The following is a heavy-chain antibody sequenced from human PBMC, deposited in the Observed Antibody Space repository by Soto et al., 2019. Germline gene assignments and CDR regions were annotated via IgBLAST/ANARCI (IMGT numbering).Heavy chain of an antibody. CDR3: AKDRGAYGYGPYDCFDY. J-gene: IGHJ4*01. CDR1: GYTFTSYA. Sequence: ASVKVSCRASGYTFTSYAMHWVRQAPGQRLEGMGWINAGNGNTKYSQKFQGRVTITRDTSASTAYMELSSLRSEDTAVYYCAKDRGAYGYGPYDCFDYWGQGTMVTVSS. D-gene: IGHD3-16*01. V-gene: IGHV1-3*01. CDR2: INAGNGNT.